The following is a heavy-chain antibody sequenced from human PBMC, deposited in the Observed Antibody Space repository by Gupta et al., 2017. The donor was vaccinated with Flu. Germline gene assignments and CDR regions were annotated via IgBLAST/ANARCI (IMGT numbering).Heavy chain of an antibody. Sequence: QAPGKGLEWVAGISPHGASTYYGDSVKGRFTIYRDDSANTVFLQMSSLRAEDTATYYCATYAFWRDDYGKDVWGQGTTVSVS. V-gene: IGHV3-23*01. CDR2: ISPHGAST. D-gene: IGHD3/OR15-3a*01. J-gene: IGHJ6*02. CDR3: ATYAFWRDDYGKDV.